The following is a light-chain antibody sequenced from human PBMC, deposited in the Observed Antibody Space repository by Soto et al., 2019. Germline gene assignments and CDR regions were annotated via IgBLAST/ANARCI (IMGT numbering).Light chain of an antibody. CDR2: GAS. J-gene: IGKJ4*01. CDR3: QQYEKWPPLT. CDR1: QSIYSN. Sequence: EIVMTQSPATLSVSPGGRATLSCRASQSIYSNLAWYQQKLGQAPRHLIYGASTRATGIPARFSGSGSGTLFTLTISSLQTEDFAVYYCQQYEKWPPLTFGGGTKVEI. V-gene: IGKV3-15*01.